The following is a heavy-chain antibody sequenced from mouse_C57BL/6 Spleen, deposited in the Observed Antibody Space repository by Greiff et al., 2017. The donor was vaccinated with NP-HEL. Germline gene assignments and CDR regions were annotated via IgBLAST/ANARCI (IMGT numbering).Heavy chain of an antibody. CDR1: GYTFTDYY. CDR3: ARDPGAY. J-gene: IGHJ3*01. V-gene: IGHV1-26*01. Sequence: EVQLQQSGPELVKPGASVKISCKASGYTFTDYYMNWVKQSHGKSLEWIGDINPNNGGTSYNQKFKGKATLTVDKSSSTAYMELRSLTSEDSAVYYCARDPGAYWGQGTLVTVSA. CDR2: INPNNGGT.